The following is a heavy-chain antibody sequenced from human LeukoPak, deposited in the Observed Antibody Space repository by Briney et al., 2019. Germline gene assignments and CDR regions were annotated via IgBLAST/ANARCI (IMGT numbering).Heavy chain of an antibody. J-gene: IGHJ4*02. D-gene: IGHD5-18*01. Sequence: GGSLRLSCAASGFTFSRYWMHWVRHAPGKGLVWVSRVHSDGSSTYYADSVKGRFTISRDNAKNTLYLQMNSLRAEDTAVYYCAXEGLGYSYGYWGQGTLVTVSS. CDR1: GFTFSRYW. V-gene: IGHV3-74*01. CDR2: VHSDGSST. CDR3: AXEGLGYSYGY.